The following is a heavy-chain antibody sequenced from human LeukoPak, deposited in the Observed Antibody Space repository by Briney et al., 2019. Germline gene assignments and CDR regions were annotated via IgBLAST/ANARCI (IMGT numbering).Heavy chain of an antibody. D-gene: IGHD3-9*01. V-gene: IGHV5-10-1*01. CDR2: IDPSDSYT. J-gene: IGHJ4*02. CDR3: AREYYDILTGYYLDY. Sequence: GESLKISCKGSGYSFTSSWINWVHQMPGKGLEWMGRIDPSDSYTNYSPSFQGHVTISADKSISTAYLQWSSLKASDTAMYYCAREYYDILTGYYLDYWGQGTLVTVSS. CDR1: GYSFTSSW.